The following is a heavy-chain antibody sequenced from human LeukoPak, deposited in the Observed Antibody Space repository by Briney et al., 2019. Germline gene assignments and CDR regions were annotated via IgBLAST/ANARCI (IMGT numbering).Heavy chain of an antibody. CDR2: IYYSGST. CDR1: GGSISSTNSY. CDR3: ARSGDGYKSWHYFDY. V-gene: IGHV4-61*05. D-gene: IGHD5-24*01. J-gene: IGHJ4*02. Sequence: SETLSLACTVSGGSISSTNSYWDWIRQPPGKGLEWIGYIYYSGSTNYNPSLKSRVTISVDTSKNQFSLKLSSVTAADTAVYYCARSGDGYKSWHYFDYWGQGILVTVSS.